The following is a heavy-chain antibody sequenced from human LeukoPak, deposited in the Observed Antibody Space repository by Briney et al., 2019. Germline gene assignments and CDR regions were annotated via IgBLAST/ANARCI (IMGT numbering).Heavy chain of an antibody. V-gene: IGHV3-7*03. CDR3: AKDSVVAARFYFDY. D-gene: IGHD2-15*01. Sequence: GGSLRLSCAASGFTFSGYWMSWVRQAPGKGLEWVANIKHDGSEKYYVDSVKGRFTISRDNAKNSLYLQMNSLRAEDTAVYYCAKDSVVAARFYFDYWGQGTLVTVSS. CDR1: GFTFSGYW. J-gene: IGHJ4*02. CDR2: IKHDGSEK.